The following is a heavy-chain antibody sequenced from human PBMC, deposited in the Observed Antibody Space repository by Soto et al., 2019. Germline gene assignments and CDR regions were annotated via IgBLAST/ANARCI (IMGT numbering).Heavy chain of an antibody. CDR1: GGSISSSSYY. CDR2: IYYSGST. Sequence: QLQLQESGPGLVKPSETLSLTCTVSGGSISSSSYYWGWIRQPPGKGLEWIGSIYYSGSTYYNPSLKSRVTISVDTSKNQFSLKLSSVTAADTAVYYCASIHTIFGVVNLIDYWGQGTLVTVSS. D-gene: IGHD3-3*01. CDR3: ASIHTIFGVVNLIDY. J-gene: IGHJ4*02. V-gene: IGHV4-39*01.